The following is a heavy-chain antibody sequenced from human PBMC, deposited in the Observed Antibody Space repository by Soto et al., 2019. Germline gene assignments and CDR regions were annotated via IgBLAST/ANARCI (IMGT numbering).Heavy chain of an antibody. V-gene: IGHV4-4*02. CDR2: IYHSGST. CDR1: SGSISSSNW. J-gene: IGHJ6*03. Sequence: SETLSLTCAVSSGSISSSNWWSWVRQPPGKGLEWIGEIYHSGSTNYNPSLKSRVTISVDKSKNQFSLKLSSVTAADTAVYYCARAYSSPGAYYYYMDVWGKGTTVTVSS. D-gene: IGHD6-13*01. CDR3: ARAYSSPGAYYYYMDV.